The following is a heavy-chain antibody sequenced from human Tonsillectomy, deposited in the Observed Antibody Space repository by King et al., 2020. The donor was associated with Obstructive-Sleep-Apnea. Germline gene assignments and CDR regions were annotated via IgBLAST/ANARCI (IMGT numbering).Heavy chain of an antibody. V-gene: IGHV3-7*04. CDR3: ARGLNYFDY. CDR1: GFTFSNYW. CDR2: IKQDGYEK. J-gene: IGHJ4*02. Sequence: VQLVESGGGLVQPGGSLRLSCAASGFTFSNYWMSWVRQAPGKGLEWVANIKQDGYEKHVVDSVKGRFTISRDNAKNSLSLQMNSLRAEDTAVYYCARGLNYFDYWGQGTLVTVSS.